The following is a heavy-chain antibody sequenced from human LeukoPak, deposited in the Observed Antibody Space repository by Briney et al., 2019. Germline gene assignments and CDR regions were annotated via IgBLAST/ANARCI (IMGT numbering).Heavy chain of an antibody. CDR3: AREVGHFDY. D-gene: IGHD1-26*01. J-gene: IGHJ4*02. V-gene: IGHV3-23*01. Sequence: GGSLRLSCAASGFAFSSYAMSWVRQAPGKGLEWVSSISGGGGSTYSADSVQGRFIISRDNSKNTLYLQMNSLRAEDTAVYYCAREVGHFDYWGQGTLVTVSS. CDR1: GFAFSSYA. CDR2: ISGGGGST.